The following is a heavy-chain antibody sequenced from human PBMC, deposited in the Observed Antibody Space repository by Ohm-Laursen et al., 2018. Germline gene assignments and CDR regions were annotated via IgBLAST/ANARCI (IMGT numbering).Heavy chain of an antibody. CDR2: IYYSGST. CDR3: ASMYYYDSSGEDV. D-gene: IGHD3-22*01. V-gene: IGHV4-59*12. J-gene: IGHJ6*02. CDR1: GGSISSDY. Sequence: TLSLTCAVSGGSISSDYWSWIRQPPGKGLEWIGYIYYSGSTNYNPSLKSRVTISVDTSKNQFSLKLSSVTAADTAVYYCASMYYYDSSGEDVWGQGTTVTVSS.